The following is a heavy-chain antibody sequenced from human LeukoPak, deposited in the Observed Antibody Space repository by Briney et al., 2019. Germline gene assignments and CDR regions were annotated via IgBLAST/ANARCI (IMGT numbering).Heavy chain of an antibody. J-gene: IGHJ6*02. CDR3: ARDRPSLLGGGGMDV. CDR1: GFTFSSYS. Sequence: PGGSLRLSCAASGFTFSSYSMNWVRQAPGKGLEWVSSISSSSSYIYYADSVKGRFTISRDNAKNSLYLQMNSLRAEDTAVYYCARDRPSLLGGGGMDVWGQGTTVTVSS. V-gene: IGHV3-21*04. D-gene: IGHD2/OR15-2a*01. CDR2: ISSSSSYI.